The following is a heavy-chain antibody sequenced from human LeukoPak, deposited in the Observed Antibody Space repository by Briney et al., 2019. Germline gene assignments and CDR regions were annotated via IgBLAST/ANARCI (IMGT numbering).Heavy chain of an antibody. V-gene: IGHV3-23*01. D-gene: IGHD3-10*01. CDR1: GFTFSSYA. Sequence: GGSLRLSCAASGFTFSSYAMSWVRQAPGKGLEWVSAISGSGGSTYYADSVKGRFTISRDNSKNTLYLQMNSLRAEDTAVYYCAKELGYGSGSYYLAYGAFDIWGQGTMVTVSS. CDR2: ISGSGGST. CDR3: AKELGYGSGSYYLAYGAFDI. J-gene: IGHJ3*02.